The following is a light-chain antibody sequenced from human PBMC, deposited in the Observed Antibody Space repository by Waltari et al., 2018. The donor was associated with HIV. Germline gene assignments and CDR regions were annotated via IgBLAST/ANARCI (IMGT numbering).Light chain of an antibody. CDR2: CNI. J-gene: IGLJ2*01. CDR3: YSYDVSLSGSI. Sequence: QPVLTLPHSVSGPPGQRFTISCTRSSSTIGEAQDVHRYKQLPVTAPKYQQHPGTSPTLRITCNITRPSRVSDRFSDFKSGISASLAITVLQTEDEADYYCYSYDVSLSGSIFGGGTKLTVL. V-gene: IGLV1-40*01. CDR1: SSTIGEAQD.